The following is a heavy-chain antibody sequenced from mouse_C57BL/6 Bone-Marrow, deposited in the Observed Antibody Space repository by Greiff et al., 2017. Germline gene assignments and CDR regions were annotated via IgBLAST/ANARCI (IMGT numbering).Heavy chain of an antibody. J-gene: IGHJ4*01. V-gene: IGHV7-1*01. Sequence: EVNLVESGGGLVQSGRSLRLSCATSGFTFSDFYMEWVRQAPGKGLEWIAASRNKANDYTTEYSASVKGRFIVSRDTSQSILYLQMNALRAEDTAIYYCARDAYGSSYRNAMDYWGQGTSVTVSS. CDR2: SRNKANDYTT. CDR3: ARDAYGSSYRNAMDY. CDR1: GFTFSDFY. D-gene: IGHD1-1*01.